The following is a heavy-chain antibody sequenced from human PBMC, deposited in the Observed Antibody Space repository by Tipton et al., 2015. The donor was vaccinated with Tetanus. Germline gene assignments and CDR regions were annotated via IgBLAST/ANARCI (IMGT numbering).Heavy chain of an antibody. D-gene: IGHD2-15*01. CDR3: VRDPHPVEVAGRWWWFDP. J-gene: IGHJ5*02. CDR1: GHNSRSYW. V-gene: IGHV3-21*01. CDR2: IRGSGGHI. Sequence: KPGESLKMSCKISGHNSRSYWINWVRQMPGKGLEWVSSIRGSGGHIYYADSVKGRFTISRDNAKNSLYLQMNSLRAEDTAMYRCVRDPHPVEVAGRWWWFDPWGQGTLVTVSS.